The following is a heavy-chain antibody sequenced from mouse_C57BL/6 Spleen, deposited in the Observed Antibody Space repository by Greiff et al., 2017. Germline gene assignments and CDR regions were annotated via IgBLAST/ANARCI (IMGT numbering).Heavy chain of an antibody. V-gene: IGHV5-6*01. CDR3: ARDITTVVARAY. Sequence: DVQLVESGGDLVKPGGSLKLSCAASGFTFSSYGMSWVRQTPDKRLEWVATISSGGSYTYYPDSVKGRFTISRDNAKNTLYLQMSSLKSEDTAMYYCARDITTVVARAYWGQGTLVTVSA. CDR1: GFTFSSYG. CDR2: ISSGGSYT. D-gene: IGHD1-1*01. J-gene: IGHJ3*01.